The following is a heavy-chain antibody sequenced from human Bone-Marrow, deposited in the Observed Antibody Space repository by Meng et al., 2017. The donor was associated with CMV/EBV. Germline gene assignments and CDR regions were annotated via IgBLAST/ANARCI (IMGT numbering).Heavy chain of an antibody. CDR1: GFTFSSYA. Sequence: GGSLRLSCAASGFTFSSYAMHWVRQAPGKGLEWVAVISYDGSNKYYADSVKGRFTISRDNSKNTLYLQMNSLRAEDTAVYYCVRVMTTVVTLGGSDYWGQRTLVTVSS. CDR3: VRVMTTVVTLGGSDY. CDR2: ISYDGSNK. V-gene: IGHV3-30-3*01. D-gene: IGHD4-23*01. J-gene: IGHJ4*02.